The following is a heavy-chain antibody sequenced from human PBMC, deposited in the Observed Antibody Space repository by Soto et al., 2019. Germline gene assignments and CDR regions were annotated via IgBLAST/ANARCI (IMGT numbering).Heavy chain of an antibody. CDR3: AKDTAFGTTGDYYYMDV. J-gene: IGHJ6*03. D-gene: IGHD4-17*01. CDR1: GFTFDDYA. V-gene: IGHV3-9*01. Sequence: EVQLVESGGGLVQPGRSLRLSCAASGFTFDDYAMHWVRQAPGKGLEWVSGISWNSGSIVYADYVKGRFTISRDNAKNSLYLQMNSLRAEDTALYYCAKDTAFGTTGDYYYMDVWGKGTTVTVSS. CDR2: ISWNSGSI.